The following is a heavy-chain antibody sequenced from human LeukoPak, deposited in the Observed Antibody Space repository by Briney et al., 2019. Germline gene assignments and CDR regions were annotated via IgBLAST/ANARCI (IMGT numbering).Heavy chain of an antibody. V-gene: IGHV3-21*01. D-gene: IGHD2-21*02. Sequence: GGSLRLSCAASGFTFSSYSMNWVRQAPGKGLEWVSSISSSSSYIYYADSVKGRFTISRDNAKNSLYLQMNSLRAEDTAVYYCARVAYCGGDCYYGLDYWGQGTLVTVSS. CDR3: ARVAYCGGDCYYGLDY. CDR2: ISSSSSYI. J-gene: IGHJ4*02. CDR1: GFTFSSYS.